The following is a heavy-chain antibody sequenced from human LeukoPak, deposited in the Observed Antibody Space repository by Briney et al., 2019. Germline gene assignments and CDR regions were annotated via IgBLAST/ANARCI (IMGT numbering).Heavy chain of an antibody. Sequence: SETLSLTCAVSGYSISSGYYWGWIRQPPGKGLEWIGSIYHSGSTYYNPSLKSRVTISVDTSKNQFSLKLSSVTAADTAVYYCARRRAIVSPRGTFDYWGQGTLVTVSS. CDR2: IYHSGST. CDR3: ARRRAIVSPRGTFDY. CDR1: GYSISSGYY. J-gene: IGHJ4*02. D-gene: IGHD2-21*01. V-gene: IGHV4-38-2*01.